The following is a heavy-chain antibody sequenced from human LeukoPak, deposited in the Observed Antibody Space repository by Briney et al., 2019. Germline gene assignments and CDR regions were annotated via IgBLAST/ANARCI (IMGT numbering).Heavy chain of an antibody. Sequence: PGGSLRLSCVASGLTFSNSAMHWVRQAPGKGLEWVAIMSFDGSHERYGDSVKGRFTLSRDNSKNTLYLQINSLRAEDTALYFCAKKAQYNGNYPLDYWGQGTLVTVSS. D-gene: IGHD1-26*01. CDR2: MSFDGSHE. V-gene: IGHV3-30*04. CDR3: AKKAQYNGNYPLDY. J-gene: IGHJ4*02. CDR1: GLTFSNSA.